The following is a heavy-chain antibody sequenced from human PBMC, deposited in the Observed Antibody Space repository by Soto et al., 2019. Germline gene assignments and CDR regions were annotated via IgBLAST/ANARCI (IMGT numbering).Heavy chain of an antibody. V-gene: IGHV4-34*01. J-gene: IGHJ4*02. D-gene: IGHD6-13*01. Sequence: QVQLQQWGAGLLKPSETLSLTCAVYGGSFSGYYWSWIRQPPGKGLEWIGEINHSGTTNYNPSPKSRVTVSVDTSKNQFSLKLSSVTAADTAVYYCARARRGYSSSWYDYWGQGTLVTVSS. CDR3: ARARRGYSSSWYDY. CDR2: INHSGTT. CDR1: GGSFSGYY.